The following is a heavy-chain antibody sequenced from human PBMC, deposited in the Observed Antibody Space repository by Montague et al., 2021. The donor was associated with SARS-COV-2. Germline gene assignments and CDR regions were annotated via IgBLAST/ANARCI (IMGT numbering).Heavy chain of an antibody. J-gene: IGHJ4*02. CDR1: GGSLSGDH. Sequence: SETLSLTCAVYGGSLSGDHWSWIRQPPGKGLEWIGEVNHSGHTNYNVSLKSRVTMSVDTSKSQFSLKVRSVTAADTAVYYCAGGPVGEAARLRYYFDQWGQGTLVTVSS. V-gene: IGHV4-34*01. D-gene: IGHD6-6*01. CDR2: VNHSGHT. CDR3: AGGPVGEAARLRYYFDQ.